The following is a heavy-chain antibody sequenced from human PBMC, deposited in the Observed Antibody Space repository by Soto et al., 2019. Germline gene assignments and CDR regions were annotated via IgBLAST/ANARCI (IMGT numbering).Heavy chain of an antibody. CDR2: INRKSRGT. CDR1: GYTFTDYF. Sequence: QVQLVQSGAEVKKPGASVKVSCKASGYTFTDYFIHWVRQAPGQGFEWMGWINRKSRGTNYAQKFQGRVTMTRDTSNSTAYMELRGLRSYDTAVYYCARVTLKAGNWFDPWGQXXL. V-gene: IGHV1-2*02. J-gene: IGHJ5*02. CDR3: ARVTLKAGNWFDP.